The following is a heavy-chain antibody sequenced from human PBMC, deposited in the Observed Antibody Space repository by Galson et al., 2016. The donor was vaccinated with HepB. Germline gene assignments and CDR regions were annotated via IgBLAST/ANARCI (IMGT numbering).Heavy chain of an antibody. D-gene: IGHD3-10*01. J-gene: IGHJ3*02. V-gene: IGHV1-69*06. CDR3: ARELWGSGGYYKPQSAFGM. CDR1: GGTFSNYA. CDR2: IIPIFGKA. Sequence: KVSCKASGGTFSNYAISWVRQAPGQGLEWMGGIIPIFGKANYAQKFQGRVTITADISTSTAYMELSSLRSEDTAVYYCARELWGSGGYYKPQSAFGMWGQGTMVTVPP.